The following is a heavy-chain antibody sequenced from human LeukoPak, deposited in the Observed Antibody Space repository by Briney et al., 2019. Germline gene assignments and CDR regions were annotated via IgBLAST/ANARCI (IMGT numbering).Heavy chain of an antibody. J-gene: IGHJ4*02. CDR3: ARVYYYDSSGYYYVYYFDY. Sequence: ASVKVSCKASGYTFTSYGISWVRQAPGQGLEWMGWISAYNGNTNYAQKLQGRVTMTTDTSTSTAYMELRSLRSDDTAVYYCARVYYYDSSGYYYVYYFDYWGQGTLVTVSS. CDR1: GYTFTSYG. V-gene: IGHV1-18*01. D-gene: IGHD3-22*01. CDR2: ISAYNGNT.